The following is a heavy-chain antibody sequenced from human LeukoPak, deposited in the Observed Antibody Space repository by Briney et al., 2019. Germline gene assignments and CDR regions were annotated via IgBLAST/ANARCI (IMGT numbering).Heavy chain of an antibody. CDR1: GGTFSSYA. CDR3: ARGILVVPAAMGDYYYYMDV. D-gene: IGHD2-2*01. CDR2: IIPIFGTA. Sequence: ASVKVSCKASGGTFSSYAISWVRQAPGQGLEWMGGIIPIFGTANYAQKFQGRVTITTDESTSTAYMELSSLRSEDTAVYYCARGILVVPAAMGDYYYYMDVWGKGTTVTVSS. J-gene: IGHJ6*03. V-gene: IGHV1-69*05.